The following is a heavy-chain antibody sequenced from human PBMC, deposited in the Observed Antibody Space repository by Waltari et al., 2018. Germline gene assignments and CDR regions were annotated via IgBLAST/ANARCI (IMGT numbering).Heavy chain of an antibody. V-gene: IGHV3-48*03. Sequence: EVRLVESGGNLVQPGGSLRLSCAASGFSFSSYEMNWVRQAPGRGLELVSYISSSGGTKYYADSVKGRFTISRDNAKNSLYLQMNSLRADDTAVYYCARVRVVMGEGVYWGQGTLVTVSS. D-gene: IGHD2-15*01. J-gene: IGHJ4*02. CDR1: GFSFSSYE. CDR3: ARVRVVMGEGVY. CDR2: ISSSGGTK.